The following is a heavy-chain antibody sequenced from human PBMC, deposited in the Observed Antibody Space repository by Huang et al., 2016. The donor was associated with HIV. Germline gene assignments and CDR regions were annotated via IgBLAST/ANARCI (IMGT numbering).Heavy chain of an antibody. D-gene: IGHD5-18*01. V-gene: IGHV5-51*03. Sequence: EVQLVQSGAEVKKPGESLKISCKGSGFSFTNYWIGWVRHMPGKGLEWMVFIYPVDADTTDSPSFEGQVTISADKSINTAYLQWSSLKASDSAIYYCARPLLGYSYGYYFDQWGQGTLVTVSS. CDR2: IYPVDADT. CDR1: GFSFTNYW. J-gene: IGHJ4*02. CDR3: ARPLLGYSYGYYFDQ.